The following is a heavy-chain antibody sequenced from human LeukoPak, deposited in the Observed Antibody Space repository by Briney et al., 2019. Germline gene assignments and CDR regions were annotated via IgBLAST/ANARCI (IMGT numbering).Heavy chain of an antibody. J-gene: IGHJ3*02. CDR3: ARDYGGHSFHDAFDM. CDR1: GYTFTSYD. D-gene: IGHD4-23*01. CDR2: MNPNSGNT. V-gene: IGHV1-8*01. Sequence: ASVKVSCKASGYTFTSYDINWVRQATGQGPEWMGWMNPNSGNTGYAQKFQGRVTMTRNTSISTAYMELSSLRSEDMAVYYCARDYGGHSFHDAFDMWGQGTMVTVSS.